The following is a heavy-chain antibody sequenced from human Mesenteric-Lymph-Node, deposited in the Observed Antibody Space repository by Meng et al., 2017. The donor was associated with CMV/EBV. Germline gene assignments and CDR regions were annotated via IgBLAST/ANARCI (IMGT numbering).Heavy chain of an antibody. CDR3: ARDREKQQLIRYYGMDV. J-gene: IGHJ6*02. CDR1: GFTFSSYA. Sequence: GGSLRLSCAASGFTFSSYAMHWVRQAPGKGLEWVAVISYDGSNKYYADSVKGRFTISRDNSKNTLYLQMNSLRAEDTAVYYCARDREKQQLIRYYGMDVWGQGTTVTVSS. V-gene: IGHV3-30*04. CDR2: ISYDGSNK. D-gene: IGHD6-13*01.